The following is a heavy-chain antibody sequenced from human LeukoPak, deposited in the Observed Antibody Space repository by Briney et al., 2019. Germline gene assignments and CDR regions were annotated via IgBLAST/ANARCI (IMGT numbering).Heavy chain of an antibody. D-gene: IGHD3-3*01. CDR3: ARDFGFWSGYSSFDY. CDR2: MYYSGST. V-gene: IGHV4-59*01. J-gene: IGHJ4*02. Sequence: PSETLSLTCTVSGGSISSDYWSWIRQPPGKGLEWIGYMYYSGSTNYNPSLKSRVTISVDTSKKQFSLKMSSVTAADTAVYYCARDFGFWSGYSSFDYWGQGTLVTVSS. CDR1: GGSISSDY.